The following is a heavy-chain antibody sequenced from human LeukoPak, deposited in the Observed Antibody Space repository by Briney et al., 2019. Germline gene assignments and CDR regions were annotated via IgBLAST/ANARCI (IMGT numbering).Heavy chain of an antibody. CDR2: INHSGST. J-gene: IGHJ6*02. CDR3: AGGTSCYWYYYYGMDV. D-gene: IGHD2-2*01. Sequence: SETLSLTCAVYGGSFNGYYWSWIRQPPGKGLEWIGEINHSGSTNYNPSLKSRVTISVDTSKNQFSLKLSSVTAADTAVYYCAGGTSCYWYYYYGMDVWGQGTTVTVSS. CDR1: GGSFNGYY. V-gene: IGHV4-34*01.